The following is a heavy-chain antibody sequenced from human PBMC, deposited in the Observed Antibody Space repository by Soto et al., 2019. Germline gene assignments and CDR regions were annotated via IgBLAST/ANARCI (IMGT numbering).Heavy chain of an antibody. Sequence: ASVKVSCKASGYTFTSYGISWVRQAPGQGLEWMGWISAYNGNTNYAQKLQGRVTMTTDTSTSTAYMELRSLRSDDTAVYYCARLYVGARKIAYFVYWGQGTLVTVSS. CDR1: GYTFTSYG. J-gene: IGHJ4*02. CDR3: ARLYVGARKIAYFVY. CDR2: ISAYNGNT. V-gene: IGHV1-18*01. D-gene: IGHD1-26*01.